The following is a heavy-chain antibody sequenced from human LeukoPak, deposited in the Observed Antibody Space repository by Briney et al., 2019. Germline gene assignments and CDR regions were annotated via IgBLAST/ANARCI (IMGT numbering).Heavy chain of an antibody. D-gene: IGHD3-22*01. CDR2: FDPEDGET. V-gene: IGHV1-24*01. CDR1: GYTLTELS. CDR3: ATIDGHYDSSGY. Sequence: ASVKVSCKVSGYTLTELSMHWVRQAPGKGLEWMGGFDPEDGETIYAQKFQGRVTMTEDTSTDTAYMELSSLRSEDTAVYYCATIDGHYDSSGYWGQGTLVTVSS. J-gene: IGHJ4*02.